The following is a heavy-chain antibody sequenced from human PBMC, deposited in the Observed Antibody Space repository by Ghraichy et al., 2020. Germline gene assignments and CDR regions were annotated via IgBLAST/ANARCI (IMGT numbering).Heavy chain of an antibody. J-gene: IGHJ3*02. CDR2: IYYSGST. Sequence: SETLSLTCTVSGGSISSSSYYWGWIRQPPGKGLEWIGSIYYSGSTYYNPSLKSRVTISVDTSKNQFSLKLSSVTAADTAVYYCARYIYSCYHDAFDIWGQGTMVTVSS. CDR1: GGSISSSSYY. D-gene: IGHD5-12*01. CDR3: ARYIYSCYHDAFDI. V-gene: IGHV4-39*01.